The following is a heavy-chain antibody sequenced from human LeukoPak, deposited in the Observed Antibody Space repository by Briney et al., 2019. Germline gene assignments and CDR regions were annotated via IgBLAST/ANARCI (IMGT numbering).Heavy chain of an antibody. D-gene: IGHD2-2*01. CDR2: IRYDGSNK. Sequence: GGSLRLSCAASGFTFSSYGMSWVRQAPGKGLEWVAFIRYDGSNKYYADSVKGRFTISRDNSKNTLYLQMNSLRAEDTAVYYCAKSSVVVVPAAIDYYYYYYMDVWGKGTTVTISS. V-gene: IGHV3-30*02. J-gene: IGHJ6*03. CDR1: GFTFSSYG. CDR3: AKSSVVVVPAAIDYYYYYYMDV.